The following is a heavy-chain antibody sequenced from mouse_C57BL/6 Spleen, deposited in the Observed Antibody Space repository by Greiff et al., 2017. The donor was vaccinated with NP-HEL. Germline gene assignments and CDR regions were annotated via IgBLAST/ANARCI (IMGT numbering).Heavy chain of an antibody. J-gene: IGHJ1*03. CDR2: INPSNGGT. CDR1: GYTFTSYW. D-gene: IGHD2-2*01. CDR3: ARSRVTKACWYFDV. Sequence: VQLQQPGTELVKPGASVKLSCKASGYTFTSYWMHWVKQRPGQGLEWIGNINPSNGGTNYNEKFKSKATLTVDKSSSTAYMQLSSLTSEDSAVYYCARSRVTKACWYFDVWGTGTTVTVSS. V-gene: IGHV1-53*01.